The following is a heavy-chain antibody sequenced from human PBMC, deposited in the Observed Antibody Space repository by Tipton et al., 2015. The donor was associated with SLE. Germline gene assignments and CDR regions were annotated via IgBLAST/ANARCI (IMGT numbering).Heavy chain of an antibody. CDR1: GGSLSSYY. D-gene: IGHD6-6*01. V-gene: IGHV4-4*07. CDR3: TRGGASSKWLDP. Sequence: TLSLTCTVSGGSLSSYYWSWIRQPAGGGLEWIGRSSTNENTNYNPSLKSRVTMSVDTSKNHFSLKVSSVTAADTAVYYCTRGGASSKWLDPWGQGVLVTVSS. CDR2: SSTNENT. J-gene: IGHJ5*02.